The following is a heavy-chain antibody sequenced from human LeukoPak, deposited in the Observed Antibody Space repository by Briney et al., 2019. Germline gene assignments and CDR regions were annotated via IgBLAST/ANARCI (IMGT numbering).Heavy chain of an antibody. J-gene: IGHJ6*03. D-gene: IGHD2-2*01. CDR1: GSTFTSYG. CDR3: ARKVVPAAADYYYYMDV. CDR2: ISAYNGNT. Sequence: GSVKVSFNASGSTFTSYGISWVRQAPGQGLEWMGWISAYNGNTNYAQKIQGRVTMTTDASTSSAYMELRSMRSDDTAANYCARKVVPAAADYYYYMDVWGKGTTVTISS. V-gene: IGHV1-18*01.